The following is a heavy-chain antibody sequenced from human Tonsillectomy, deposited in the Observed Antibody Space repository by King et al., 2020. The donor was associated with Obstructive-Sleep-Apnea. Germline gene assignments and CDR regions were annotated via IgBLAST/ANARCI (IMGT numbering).Heavy chain of an antibody. V-gene: IGHV4-59*08. CDR1: GDSITSYY. CDR2: IYYSGST. Sequence: PLQESGPGLVKPSETLSLTCTVSGDSITSYYWNWIRQPPGKGLEWIGYIYYSGSTNYNPSLKSRVTMSVDTSKNQFSLKLSSVTAADTAVYYCARMTDAFDIWGQGTMVTVSS. J-gene: IGHJ3*02. CDR3: ARMTDAFDI.